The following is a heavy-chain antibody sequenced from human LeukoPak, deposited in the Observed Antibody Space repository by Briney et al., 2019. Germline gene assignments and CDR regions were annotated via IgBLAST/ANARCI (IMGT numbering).Heavy chain of an antibody. V-gene: IGHV3-21*01. CDR3: ARDSPDYGGKGFDY. CDR1: GFTFSSYS. Sequence: GGFLRLSCAASGFTFSSYSMNWVRQAPGKGLEWVSSISSNSIYVFYADSMKGRFTISRDNAKNSLSLQMNSLRAEGTAVYYCARDSPDYGGKGFDYWGQGTLVTISS. J-gene: IGHJ4*02. D-gene: IGHD4-23*01. CDR2: ISSNSIYV.